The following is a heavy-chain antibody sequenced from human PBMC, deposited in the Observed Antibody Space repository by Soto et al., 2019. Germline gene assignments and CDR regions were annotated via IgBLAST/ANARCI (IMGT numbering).Heavy chain of an antibody. J-gene: IGHJ4*02. CDR2: IFYSGST. Sequence: SETLSLTCTVSGGSISNYYWSWIRQPPGKGLEWIGYIFYSGSTNYNPSLKSRVTISIDTSKNQFSLKLSSVTAADTAVYYCARRRYHDWALDYWGQGTLVTVSS. D-gene: IGHD3-9*01. V-gene: IGHV4-59*08. CDR3: ARRRYHDWALDY. CDR1: GGSISNYY.